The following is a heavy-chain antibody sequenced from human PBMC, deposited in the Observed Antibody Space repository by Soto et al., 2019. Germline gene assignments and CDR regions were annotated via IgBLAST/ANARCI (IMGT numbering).Heavy chain of an antibody. CDR2: ITTGNGDT. J-gene: IGHJ4*01. CDR3: AREDGGGPLDY. D-gene: IGHD3-10*01. CDR1: GYIFSSYH. V-gene: IGHV1-3*04. Sequence: QVQLEQSGAEVKKPGASVKVSCKTFGYIFSSYHMHWVRQAPGQNPEWMGYITTGNGDTEYSQKFQGRVTIASDTSASTVYMDLSSLRSEDTAVYYCAREDGGGPLDYWGQGTLVTVSS.